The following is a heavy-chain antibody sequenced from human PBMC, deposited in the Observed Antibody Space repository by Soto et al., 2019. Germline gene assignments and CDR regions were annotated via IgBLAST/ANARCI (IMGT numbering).Heavy chain of an antibody. J-gene: IGHJ1*01. CDR2: ISYDGSNK. D-gene: IGHD2-21*02. V-gene: IGHV3-30*18. CDR1: GFTFSSYG. Sequence: SLRLSCAASGFTFSSYGVHWVRQAPGKGLEWVAVISYDGSNKYYADSVKGRFTISRDNSKNTLYLQMNSLRAEDTAVYYCAKARVVTTSPYLKHWGQGTMVTVYS. CDR3: AKARVVTTSPYLKH.